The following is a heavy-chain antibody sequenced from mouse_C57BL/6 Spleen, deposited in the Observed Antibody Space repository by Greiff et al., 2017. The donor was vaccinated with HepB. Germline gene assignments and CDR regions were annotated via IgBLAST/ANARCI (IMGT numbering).Heavy chain of an antibody. CDR2: IYPGSGNT. D-gene: IGHD1-1*01. CDR1: GYTFTDYY. J-gene: IGHJ1*03. Sequence: QVQLQQSGAELVRPGASVKLSCKASGYTFTDYYINWVKQRPGQGLEWIARIYPGSGNTYYNEKFKGKATLTAEKSSSTAYMQLSSLTSEDSAVYFCARGAVVATRGYFDVWGTGTTVTVSS. V-gene: IGHV1-76*01. CDR3: ARGAVVATRGYFDV.